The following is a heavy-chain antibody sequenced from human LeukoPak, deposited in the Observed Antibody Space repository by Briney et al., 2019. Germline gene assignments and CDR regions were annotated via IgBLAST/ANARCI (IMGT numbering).Heavy chain of an antibody. CDR3: ARGGYSGYVAWFDP. D-gene: IGHD5-12*01. CDR1: GGSISSGYY. CDR2: TYTSGST. Sequence: SETLSLTCTVSGGSISSGYYWSWIRQPAGKGLEWIGRTYTSGSTNYNPSLKSRVTISVDTSKNQFSLKLSSVTAADTAVYYCARGGYSGYVAWFDPWGQGTLVTVSS. J-gene: IGHJ5*02. V-gene: IGHV4-61*02.